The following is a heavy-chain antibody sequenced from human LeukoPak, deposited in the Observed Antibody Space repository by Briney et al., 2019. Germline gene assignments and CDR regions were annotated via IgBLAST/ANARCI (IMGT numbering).Heavy chain of an antibody. D-gene: IGHD2-8*01. CDR2: INPNSGGT. V-gene: IGHV1-2*06. Sequence: GASVKVSCTASGSTFTGYYMHWVWQAPGHGLEWMVRINPNSGGTNYAQKFPGRITMTRDTSNSTAYMELSRLRSDDTAVYYCARVAQGACTFYYYYYMDVWGKGTTVTVSS. CDR3: ARVAQGACTFYYYYYMDV. CDR1: GSTFTGYY. J-gene: IGHJ6*03.